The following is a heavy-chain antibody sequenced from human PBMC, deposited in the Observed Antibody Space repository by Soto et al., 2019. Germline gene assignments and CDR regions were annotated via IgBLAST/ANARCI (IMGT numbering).Heavy chain of an antibody. Sequence: QVQLQESGPGLVKPSETLSLTCTVSGGSISSYYWSWIRQPPGKGLEWIGYIYYSGSTNYNPSLKSQVTISVDTSKNQFSLKLSSVTAADTAVYYCARHFWSGNADYYGMDVWGQGTTVTVSS. V-gene: IGHV4-59*01. D-gene: IGHD3-3*02. J-gene: IGHJ6*02. CDR3: ARHFWSGNADYYGMDV. CDR2: IYYSGST. CDR1: GGSISSYY.